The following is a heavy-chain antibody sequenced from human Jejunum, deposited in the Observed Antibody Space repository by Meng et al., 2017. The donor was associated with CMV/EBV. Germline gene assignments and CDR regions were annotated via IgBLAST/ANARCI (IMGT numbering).Heavy chain of an antibody. V-gene: IGHV1-2*02. D-gene: IGHD5-12*01. CDR1: GYTFTGYY. CDR2: INPNSGDT. J-gene: IGHJ4*02. Sequence: KASGYTFTGYYMHWVRQAPGQGPEWMGWINPNSGDTTYAQQFQGRVTMTRDTSINTAYMELSSLRSDDTAVYYCATSSSGFDFWTDYWGQGTLVTVSS. CDR3: ATSSSGFDFWTDY.